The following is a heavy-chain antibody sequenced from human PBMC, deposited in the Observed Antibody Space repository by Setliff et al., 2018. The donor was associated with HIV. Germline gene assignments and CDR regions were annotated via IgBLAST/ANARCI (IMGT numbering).Heavy chain of an antibody. V-gene: IGHV1-8*02. Sequence: GASVKVSCKASGYTFTSYDINWVRQGTGQGLEWMGWMNPNSGNTGYAQKFQGRVTMTRNTSISTAYMELSSLRSEDTAVYYCARSLTGGAATRAFDIGGQGTMVTVSS. CDR3: ARSLTGGAATRAFDI. CDR2: MNPNSGNT. D-gene: IGHD2-15*01. CDR1: GYTFTSYD. J-gene: IGHJ3*02.